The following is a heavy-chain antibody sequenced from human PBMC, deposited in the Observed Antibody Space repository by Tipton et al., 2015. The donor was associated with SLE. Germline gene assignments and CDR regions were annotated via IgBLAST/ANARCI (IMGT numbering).Heavy chain of an antibody. CDR2: ISGYNGHT. V-gene: IGHV1-18*01. CDR1: GYIFDNYA. Sequence: QLVQSGAEVKKPGASVKVSCKASGYIFDNYAISWVRQAPGQGLEWMGWISGYNGHTNYAQKFQGRVTMTTDTSTTTAYMDLRSLRSDDTAVYYCARAGFRDDAFDIWGHGTLVTVSS. CDR3: ARAGFRDDAFDI. D-gene: IGHD3-10*01. J-gene: IGHJ3*02.